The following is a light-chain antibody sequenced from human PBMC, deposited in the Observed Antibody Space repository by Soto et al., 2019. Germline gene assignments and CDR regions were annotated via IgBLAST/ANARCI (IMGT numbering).Light chain of an antibody. J-gene: IGKJ1*01. CDR3: HQYKSHSERT. CDR2: EAS. Sequence: DIQMTQSPSTLSASVGDRVTITCRASQSISSWLAWYQQAPGKAPKPLIYEASSLESGVPSRFSGSGSGTEFTLTISSLQPEDFAAYYCHQYKSHSERTFGQGTKGEIK. CDR1: QSISSW. V-gene: IGKV1-5*03.